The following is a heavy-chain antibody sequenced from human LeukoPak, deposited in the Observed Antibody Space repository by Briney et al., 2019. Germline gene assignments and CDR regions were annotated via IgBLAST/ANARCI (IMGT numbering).Heavy chain of an antibody. D-gene: IGHD4-17*01. Sequence: SETLSLTCAVSGASLSHYHWNWFRQPPGKGLEWIASVFDNEDANYNPSLESRVTISLDTSKSHVSLRLTSVTAADTAVYFCAKGETVTTSPFDYWGRGILVTVS. CDR3: AKGETVTTSPFDY. V-gene: IGHV4-59*01. CDR2: VFDNEDA. CDR1: GASLSHYH. J-gene: IGHJ4*02.